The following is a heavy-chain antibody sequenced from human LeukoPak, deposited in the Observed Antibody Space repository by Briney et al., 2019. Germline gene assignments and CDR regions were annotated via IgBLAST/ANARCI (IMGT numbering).Heavy chain of an antibody. CDR3: AKEVDCPSDCLFFHS. CDR2: VSWDGDST. J-gene: IGHJ4*02. V-gene: IGHV3-43*01. Sequence: GGSLRLSCVASGFSFDDYTLHWVRQAPGKGLEWVSLVSWDGDSTYYADSVKGRFTISRDNSRNSVFLQMNSLRPEDTALYHCAKEVDCPSDCLFFHSWGQGTLVTVSS. D-gene: IGHD2-21*02. CDR1: GFSFDDYT.